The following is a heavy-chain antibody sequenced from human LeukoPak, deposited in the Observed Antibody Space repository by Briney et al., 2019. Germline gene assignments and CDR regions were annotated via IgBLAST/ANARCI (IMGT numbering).Heavy chain of an antibody. J-gene: IGHJ4*02. CDR3: ARVSGTFGELY. Sequence: PGRSLRLSCAASGFTFSSYGMHWVRQAPGKGLEWVSSISTSSSYIYYADSVKGRFTISRDNAKNSLYLQMNSLRAEDTAVYYCARVSGTFGELYWGQGTLVTVSS. D-gene: IGHD3-10*01. CDR1: GFTFSSYG. CDR2: ISTSSSYI. V-gene: IGHV3-21*01.